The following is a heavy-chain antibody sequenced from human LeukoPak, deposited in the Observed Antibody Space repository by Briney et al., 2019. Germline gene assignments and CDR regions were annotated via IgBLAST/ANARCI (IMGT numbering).Heavy chain of an antibody. CDR2: ISGSGGST. CDR1: GFTFDDYA. J-gene: IGHJ4*02. V-gene: IGHV3-23*01. CDR3: AKEAVGKSYASD. Sequence: GGSLRLSCAASGFTFDDYAMHWVRQAPGKGLEWVSAISGSGGSTYYADSVKGRFTISRDNSKNTLYLQMNSLRAEDTAVFYCAKEAVGKSYASDWGQGTLVTVSS. D-gene: IGHD3-16*01.